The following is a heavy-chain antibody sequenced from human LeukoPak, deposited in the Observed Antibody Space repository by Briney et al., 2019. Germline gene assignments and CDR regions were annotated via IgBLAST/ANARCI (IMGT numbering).Heavy chain of an antibody. D-gene: IGHD3-3*01. CDR1: GFIFSNYA. Sequence: PGESLRLSCVASGFIFSNYAMGWVRQAPGKGPEWVSTVSGSGDRTYYADSVKGRFTISRDTSKNTVYLQMNSLRAEDTAIYYCGKEGGLYDSGGYFDYWGQGTLVTVSS. CDR3: GKEGGLYDSGGYFDY. CDR2: VSGSGDRT. J-gene: IGHJ4*03. V-gene: IGHV3-23*01.